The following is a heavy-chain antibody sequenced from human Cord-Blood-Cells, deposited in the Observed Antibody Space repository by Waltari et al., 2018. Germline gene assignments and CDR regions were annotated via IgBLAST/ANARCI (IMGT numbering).Heavy chain of an antibody. D-gene: IGHD3-3*01. CDR1: GGSISSSSYY. V-gene: IGHV4-39*01. J-gene: IGHJ3*02. CDR3: ARQPGYDFWSGYYRAFDI. Sequence: QLQLQESGPGLVKPSETLSLTCTVSGGSISSSSYYWGWIRQPPGKGLEWIGGISYSGSTYYNPSLKSRVTISVDTSKNQFSLKLSSVTAADTAVYYCARQPGYDFWSGYYRAFDIWGQGTMVTVSS. CDR2: ISYSGST.